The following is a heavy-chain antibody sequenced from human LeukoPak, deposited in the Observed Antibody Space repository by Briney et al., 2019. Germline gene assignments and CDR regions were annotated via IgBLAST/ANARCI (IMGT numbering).Heavy chain of an antibody. D-gene: IGHD4-17*01. V-gene: IGHV3-11*04. CDR1: GFTFSDYY. Sequence: GGSVRLSCAASGFTFSDYYMSWIRQAPGKGLEWVSYISSSGSTIYYADSVKGRFTISRDNAENSLYLQMNGLRAEDTAVYYCARGAGPYGDYRDYWGQGTLVTVSS. CDR2: ISSSGSTI. J-gene: IGHJ4*02. CDR3: ARGAGPYGDYRDY.